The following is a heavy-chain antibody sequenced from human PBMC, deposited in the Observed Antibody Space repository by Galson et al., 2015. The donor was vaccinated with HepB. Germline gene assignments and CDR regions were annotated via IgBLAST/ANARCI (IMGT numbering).Heavy chain of an antibody. CDR1: GFTFSDYY. CDR3: ARGYYYGSGGY. CDR2: ISSSSSYT. Sequence: SLRLSCAASGFTFSDYYMSWIRQAPGKGLEWVSYISSSSSYTNYADSVKGRFTISRDNAKNSLYLQMNSLRAEDTAVYYCARGYYYGSGGYWGQGTLVTVSS. D-gene: IGHD3-10*01. V-gene: IGHV3-11*06. J-gene: IGHJ4*02.